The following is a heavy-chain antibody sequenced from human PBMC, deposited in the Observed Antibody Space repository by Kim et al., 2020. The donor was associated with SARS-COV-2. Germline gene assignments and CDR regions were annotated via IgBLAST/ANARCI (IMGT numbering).Heavy chain of an antibody. Sequence: SPSFQGHVTISADKSISTAYLQWSSLKASDTAMYYCARVAAEEGEQGFDPWGQGTLVTVSS. D-gene: IGHD5-12*01. J-gene: IGHJ5*02. V-gene: IGHV5-10-1*01. CDR3: ARVAAEEGEQGFDP.